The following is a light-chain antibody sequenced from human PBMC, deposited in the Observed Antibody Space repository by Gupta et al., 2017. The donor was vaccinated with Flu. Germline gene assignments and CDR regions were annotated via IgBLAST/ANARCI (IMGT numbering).Light chain of an antibody. Sequence: VSLGERATINCKSSQSVVYSYSNKNYLAWYQQKPGQPPRLLIYWASTRESGVPDRFSGSGSGTDFTLTSSSLQAEDVAVYYWQQYFNTRTFGQGTRLEIK. CDR1: QSVVYSYSNKNY. J-gene: IGKJ2*01. V-gene: IGKV4-1*01. CDR3: QQYFNTRT. CDR2: WAS.